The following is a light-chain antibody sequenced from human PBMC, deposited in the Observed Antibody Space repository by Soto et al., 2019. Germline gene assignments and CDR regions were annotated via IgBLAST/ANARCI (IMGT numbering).Light chain of an antibody. CDR1: SGSVSTSYY. CDR2: STN. Sequence: QAVVTQEPSFSVSPGRTVTLTCGLSSGSVSTSYYPSWYQLTPGQAPRTLIYSTNTRSSGVPNRFSGSILENKAALTITGAQADDEYYYYCVLYMGTGISVFGGGTKVTVL. V-gene: IGLV8-61*01. J-gene: IGLJ3*02. CDR3: VLYMGTGISV.